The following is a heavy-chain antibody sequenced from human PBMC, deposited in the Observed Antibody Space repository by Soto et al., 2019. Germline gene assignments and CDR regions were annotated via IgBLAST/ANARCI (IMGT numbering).Heavy chain of an antibody. CDR1: GFTFRNYD. V-gene: IGHV3-13*05. J-gene: IGHJ6*02. CDR3: ARTDRDFYGLDV. Sequence: EVQLVESGGGLVQPGGSLRLSCKASGFTFRNYDMHWVRQGTGKGLEWVSGISAAGDPDYADSVEGRFTISRENARNSFFLQMNSLRVGDTAVYYCARTDRDFYGLDVWGQGTTVIVSS. CDR2: ISAAGDP.